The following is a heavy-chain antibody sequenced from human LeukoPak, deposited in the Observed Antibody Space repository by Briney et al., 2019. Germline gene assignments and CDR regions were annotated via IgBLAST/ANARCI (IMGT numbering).Heavy chain of an antibody. CDR3: ASTSTLLREYAFDI. V-gene: IGHV1-2*02. Sequence: GASVTVSCKASGYTFTGYYMHWVRQAPGQGLEWMGWINPNSGGTNYAQKFQGRVTMTRDTSISTAYMELSRLRSDDTAVYYCASTSTLLREYAFDIWGQGTMVTVSS. CDR1: GYTFTGYY. CDR2: INPNSGGT. J-gene: IGHJ3*02. D-gene: IGHD2-2*01.